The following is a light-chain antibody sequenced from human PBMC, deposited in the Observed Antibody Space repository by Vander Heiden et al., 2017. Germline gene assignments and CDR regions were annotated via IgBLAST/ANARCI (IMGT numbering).Light chain of an antibody. CDR2: DGS. Sequence: IQRTHSPSSLAASVGDRVTITCQASQDISNYLNWYKQKPGKAPKLLIYDGSNLEIGVQSRFSGSGYGRDFTFTISSLQPEDIATYYSQQYENLLTLTFGGGTKVEIK. J-gene: IGKJ4*01. V-gene: IGKV1-33*01. CDR1: QDISNY. CDR3: QQYENLLTLT.